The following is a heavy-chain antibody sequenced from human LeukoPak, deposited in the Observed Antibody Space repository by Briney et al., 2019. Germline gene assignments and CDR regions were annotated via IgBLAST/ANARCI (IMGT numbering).Heavy chain of an antibody. V-gene: IGHV3-9*01. D-gene: IGHD5-24*01. J-gene: IGHJ3*02. Sequence: PGGSLGLSCAASGFTFDDYAMHWVRQAPGKGLEWVSGISYNSDTIGYADSVKGRFTISRDNAKNSLYLQMNSLKTEDTAVYYCAREVEEMDFDIWGQGTMVTVSS. CDR3: AREVEEMDFDI. CDR1: GFTFDDYA. CDR2: ISYNSDTI.